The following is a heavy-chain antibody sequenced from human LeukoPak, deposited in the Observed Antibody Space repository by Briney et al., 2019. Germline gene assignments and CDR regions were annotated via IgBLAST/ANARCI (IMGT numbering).Heavy chain of an antibody. Sequence: SETLSLTCTVSGDSIRSGDYYWSWIRQPPGKGLEWIGYIYYSGRTYYNPSLKSRVTISVDTSKNQFSLKLSSVTAADTAVYYYARRTMDVWGQGTTVTVSS. V-gene: IGHV4-30-4*02. CDR2: IYYSGRT. CDR1: GDSIRSGDYY. J-gene: IGHJ6*02. CDR3: ARRTMDV.